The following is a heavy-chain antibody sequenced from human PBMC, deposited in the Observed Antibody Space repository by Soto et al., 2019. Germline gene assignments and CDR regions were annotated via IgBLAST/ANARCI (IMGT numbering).Heavy chain of an antibody. D-gene: IGHD2-8*01. J-gene: IGHJ3*01. CDR1: GFTFYNYA. V-gene: IGHV3-23*01. Sequence: EVQLLESGGGLVRPGGSLRLSCAASGFTFYNYAMNWVRQAPGKGLEWVSTISGGGDGTYYADSVKGRFTISRDNSRNTVYLQMNSLRAEDTAVYYCAKKGLGSLATYCTTGDCHYAFDVWGQATLVTVSS. CDR3: AKKGLGSLATYCTTGDCHYAFDV. CDR2: ISGGGDGT.